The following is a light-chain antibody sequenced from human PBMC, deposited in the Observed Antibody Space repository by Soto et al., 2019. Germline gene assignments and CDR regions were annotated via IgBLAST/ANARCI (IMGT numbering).Light chain of an antibody. CDR3: QKHDGVPL. V-gene: IGKV1-33*01. CDR1: QDISNH. J-gene: IGKJ3*01. CDR2: DAS. Sequence: DILLTQSPSSLSASVGDRVTITCQASQDISNHLNWYQQKPGKAPNLLIYDASDLETGVPSRFSGGGSGTFFSFTINSLQPEDIATYYCQKHDGVPLFGPGTKVEIK.